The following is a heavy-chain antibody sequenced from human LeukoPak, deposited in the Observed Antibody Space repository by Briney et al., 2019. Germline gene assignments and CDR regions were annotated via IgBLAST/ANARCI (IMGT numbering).Heavy chain of an antibody. D-gene: IGHD6-13*01. CDR1: GGTFSSYA. CDR2: VIPIFGTA. CDR3: ARTPRYSSSWYLDY. V-gene: IGHV1-69*13. Sequence: SVKVSCKASGGTFSSYAISWVRQAPGQGLEWMGGVIPIFGTANYAQKFQGRVTITADESTSTAYMELSSLRSEDTAVYYCARTPRYSSSWYLDYWGQGTLVTVSS. J-gene: IGHJ4*02.